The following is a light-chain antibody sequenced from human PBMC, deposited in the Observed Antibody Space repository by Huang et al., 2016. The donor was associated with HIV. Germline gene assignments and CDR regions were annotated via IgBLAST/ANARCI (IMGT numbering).Light chain of an antibody. CDR1: RSVSTN. J-gene: IGKJ4*01. CDR2: GSS. V-gene: IGKV3-15*01. CDR3: HQYNNWLLS. Sequence: EIVMTQSPATLSVSPGQRVTLSCRANRSVSTNLAWYQQRHGQAPTLLIYGSSTRAPGIPARFSGSGSGRDFSLTNSSQQSEDFALYYCHQYNNWLLSFGGGTRV.